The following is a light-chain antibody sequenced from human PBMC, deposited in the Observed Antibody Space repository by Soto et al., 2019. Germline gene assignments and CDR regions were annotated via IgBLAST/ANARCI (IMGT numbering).Light chain of an antibody. V-gene: IGKV1-5*03. Sequence: DNTMTQSPSTLSASVGDRVTITRRASQSISSCLAWYQQKPGKAPKLLIYKASSLESGVPSRFSGSGSGTEFTLTISSLQPDDFATYYCQQYNSYWTFGQGTKVDI. CDR1: QSISSC. CDR3: QQYNSYWT. J-gene: IGKJ1*01. CDR2: KAS.